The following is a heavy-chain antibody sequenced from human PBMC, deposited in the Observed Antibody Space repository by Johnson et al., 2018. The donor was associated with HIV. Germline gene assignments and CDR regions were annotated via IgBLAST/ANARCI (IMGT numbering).Heavy chain of an antibody. V-gene: IGHV3-66*01. D-gene: IGHD5-24*01. J-gene: IGHJ3*01. CDR2: INSGGST. Sequence: VQLVESGGGLVKPGGSLRLSCAASGFTVSSNYMSWVRQAPGKGLEWVSVINSGGSTYYADSVKGRFTISRDNSKNTLYLQMNSLRAEDTAVYFCARGCRDGYTCDAFDVWGQGTRVTVSS. CDR1: GFTVSSNY. CDR3: ARGCRDGYTCDAFDV.